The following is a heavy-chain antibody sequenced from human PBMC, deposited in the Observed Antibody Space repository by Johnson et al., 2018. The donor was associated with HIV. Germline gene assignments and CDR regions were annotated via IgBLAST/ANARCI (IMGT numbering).Heavy chain of an antibody. J-gene: IGHJ3*02. CDR1: GFIFDDYG. V-gene: IGHV3-NL1*01. CDR2: IYSGGST. CDR3: AKIPAALPLDAFDI. D-gene: IGHD2-2*01. Sequence: VQLVESGGDVVRPGGSLRLSCAGSGFIFDDYGMRWVRQPPGKGLEWVSVIYSGGSTYYADSMKGRFTISRGNYQNTLYLQMNSLRAEDTAVYYCAKIPAALPLDAFDIWGQGTMVTVSS.